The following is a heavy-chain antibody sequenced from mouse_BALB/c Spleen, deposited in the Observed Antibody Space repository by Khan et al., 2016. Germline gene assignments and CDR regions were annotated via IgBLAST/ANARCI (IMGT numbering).Heavy chain of an antibody. D-gene: IGHD3-3*01. CDR3: ARDLGQGY. CDR1: GYTFTNYY. V-gene: IGHV1-4*01. Sequence: QVQLQQSGAELAKPGASVKMSCKASGYTFTNYYIHWVKQRPGQGLEWIGYINPRIDYTEYNQKFKDKATLTADKSSSTAYMQLTSLTSEDSAVYYCARDLGQGYWGQGTTLTVSS. CDR2: INPRIDYT. J-gene: IGHJ2*01.